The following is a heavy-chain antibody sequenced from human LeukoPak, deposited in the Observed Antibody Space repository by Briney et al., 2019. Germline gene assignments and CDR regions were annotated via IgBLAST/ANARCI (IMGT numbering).Heavy chain of an antibody. D-gene: IGHD6-19*01. J-gene: IGHJ5*02. CDR2: ISHDGMNA. CDR1: GLHFSGTA. Sequence: GGSLRLSCAASGLHFSGTAMSWVRQAPGKGLEWVSAISHDGMNAYYADSVKGRFTISSDNSKKTVSLEMSSLTAADTAVYYCAKDGAQYSSGPECDPRGQGALVTVSP. CDR3: AKDGAQYSSGPECDP. V-gene: IGHV3-23*01.